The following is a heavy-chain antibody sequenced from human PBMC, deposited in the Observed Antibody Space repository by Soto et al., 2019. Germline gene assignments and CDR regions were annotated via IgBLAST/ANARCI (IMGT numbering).Heavy chain of an antibody. D-gene: IGHD6-13*01. CDR1: GLTVTSSY. CDR2: IYSGGGT. V-gene: IGHV3-53*01. CDR3: AAMMTAAATY. Sequence: EVQLVESGGGLIQPGGSLRLSCAASGLTVTSSYMIWVRQAPGKGLECVSRIYSGGGTYYADSVEGRFTVSRDNSKNTLYLQMNSLRAEDTAVYYCAAMMTAAATYWGQGTLVTVS. J-gene: IGHJ4*02.